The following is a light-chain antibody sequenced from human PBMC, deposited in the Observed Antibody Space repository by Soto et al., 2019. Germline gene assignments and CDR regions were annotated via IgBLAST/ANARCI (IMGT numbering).Light chain of an antibody. CDR1: GSDLGDHRF. J-gene: IGLJ2*01. Sequence: QSVLTQPASVSGSPGQSDTISCTATGSDLGDHRFVSWYQHHPDKAPILIIYEVYSRPSEISIRFSGSKSGNTASLTISGLQAEDEADYYCTSYTTKNTVVFGGGTKVTVL. CDR3: TSYTTKNTVV. CDR2: EVY. V-gene: IGLV2-14*01.